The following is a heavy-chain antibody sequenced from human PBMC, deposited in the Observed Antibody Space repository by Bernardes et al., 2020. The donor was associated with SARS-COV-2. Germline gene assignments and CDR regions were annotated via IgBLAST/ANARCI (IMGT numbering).Heavy chain of an antibody. Sequence: ASMKVSCKASGYRFSGYYMHWVRQAPGQGLEWMGWINPNSGDTNYAQKFQGRVTMTRDTSISTAYMELSRLRSDDTAVYYCANTRPWFGELTDYWGQGTLVTVSS. CDR2: INPNSGDT. CDR1: GYRFSGYY. V-gene: IGHV1-2*02. CDR3: ANTRPWFGELTDY. D-gene: IGHD3-10*01. J-gene: IGHJ4*02.